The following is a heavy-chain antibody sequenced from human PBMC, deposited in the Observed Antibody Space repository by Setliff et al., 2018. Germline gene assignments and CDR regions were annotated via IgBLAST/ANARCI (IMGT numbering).Heavy chain of an antibody. CDR2: IIPIFGTA. V-gene: IGHV1-69*13. Sequence: SVKVSCKASGGTFSSYATSWVRQAPGQGLEWMGGIIPIFGTANYAQKFQGRVTITADESTSTAYMELSSLRSEDTAVYYCASSRDYNFWSGYYSPLDYWGQGTLVTVSS. CDR1: GGTFSSYA. J-gene: IGHJ4*02. D-gene: IGHD3-3*01. CDR3: ASSRDYNFWSGYYSPLDY.